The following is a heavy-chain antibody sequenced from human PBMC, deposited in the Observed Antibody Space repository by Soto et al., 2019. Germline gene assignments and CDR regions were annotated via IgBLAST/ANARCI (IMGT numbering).Heavy chain of an antibody. Sequence: AVARIVSCAASGFTFSSYAMHWVRQAPGKGLEWVAGISYDGSNKYYADSVKGRFTISRDNSKNTLYLQMNSLRAEDTAVYYCARDRPPQSLRSFGWLAMNWFDPWGQGTLVTVSS. D-gene: IGHD6-19*01. CDR3: ARDRPPQSLRSFGWLAMNWFDP. J-gene: IGHJ5*02. V-gene: IGHV3-30-3*01. CDR1: GFTFSSYA. CDR2: ISYDGSNK.